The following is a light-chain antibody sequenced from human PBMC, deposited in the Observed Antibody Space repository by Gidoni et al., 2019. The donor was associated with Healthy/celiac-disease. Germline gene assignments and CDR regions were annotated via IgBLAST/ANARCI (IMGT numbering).Light chain of an antibody. CDR3: QQYDNPSFT. CDR2: EAS. Sequence: DIKMNQSPSYLSASVGDRVTITCQASQDISNYLNWYQQKPGKAPKLLIYEASNLETGVPSRFSGSGSGTDFTFTISSLQPEDIATYYCQQYDNPSFTFGPGTKVDIK. J-gene: IGKJ3*01. V-gene: IGKV1-33*01. CDR1: QDISNY.